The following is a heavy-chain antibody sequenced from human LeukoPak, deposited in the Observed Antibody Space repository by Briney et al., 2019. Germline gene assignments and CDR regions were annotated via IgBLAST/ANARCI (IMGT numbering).Heavy chain of an antibody. CDR2: ISGRGVST. Sequence: PGGSLRLSCAASGFTFSTYAMSRARQAPGKGLEWVSDISGRGVSTSYADSVRGRFTISRDNSKNTLYLQMNSLRAEDTAVYYCAKAASGNWNDVSDYWGQGTLVTVSS. J-gene: IGHJ4*02. CDR1: GFTFSTYA. CDR3: AKAASGNWNDVSDY. D-gene: IGHD1-20*01. V-gene: IGHV3-23*01.